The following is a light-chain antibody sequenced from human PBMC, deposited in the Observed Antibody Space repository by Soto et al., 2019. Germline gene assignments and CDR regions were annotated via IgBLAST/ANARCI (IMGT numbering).Light chain of an antibody. J-gene: IGKJ1*01. Sequence: EIVLTQSPGTLSLSPGERATLSCRASQSVRSNFLAWYQQKPGQAPRLLIYGASNRVSGIPDRFSGSGSGTDFTLTITRLEAEDFAMYYCQRYDSLRTFGQGTKVEI. CDR3: QRYDSLRT. CDR2: GAS. V-gene: IGKV3-20*01. CDR1: QSVRSNF.